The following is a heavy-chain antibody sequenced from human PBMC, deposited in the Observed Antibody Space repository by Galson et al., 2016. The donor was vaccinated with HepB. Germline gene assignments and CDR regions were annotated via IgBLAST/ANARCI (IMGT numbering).Heavy chain of an antibody. CDR3: ARQTTVVMEDFDY. V-gene: IGHV4-39*01. CDR2: IYHSGTT. Sequence: SETLSLTCTVSGGSISSSSYYWGWIRQPPGKGLEWVASIYHSGTTYYTPSLKSRATISVDTSRNQFSLKLTSVTAADTAVYFCARQTTVVMEDFDYWGQGTLVTVSS. J-gene: IGHJ4*01. D-gene: IGHD4-23*01. CDR1: GGSISSSSYY.